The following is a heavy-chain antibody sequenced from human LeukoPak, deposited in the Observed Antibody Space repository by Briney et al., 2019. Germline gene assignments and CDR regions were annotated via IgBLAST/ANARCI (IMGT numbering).Heavy chain of an antibody. V-gene: IGHV3-33*01. D-gene: IGHD3-9*01. CDR1: GFTFSSYG. J-gene: IGHJ4*02. CDR2: IWDDGSNK. CDR3: AREGGNYDILTGYPPFDY. Sequence: GGSLRLSCAASGFTFSSYGMHTVREAPGKGLEGVAVIWDDGSNKYYADSVKGRFTISRDNSKNTLYLQMNSLRAEDTAVYYCAREGGNYDILTGYPPFDYWGQGTLVTVSS.